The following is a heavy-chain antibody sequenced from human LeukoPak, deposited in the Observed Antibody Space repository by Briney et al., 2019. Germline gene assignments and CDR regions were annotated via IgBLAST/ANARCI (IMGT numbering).Heavy chain of an antibody. CDR2: MNPNSGNT. Sequence: ASVKVSCKASGYTFTGYYMHWVRQAPGQGLEWMGWMNPNSGNTGYAQKFQGRVTMTRNTSISTAYIELSSLRSEDTAVYYCGLGFGGVIDDDAFDIWGQGTMVTVSS. V-gene: IGHV1-8*02. D-gene: IGHD3-16*02. CDR1: GYTFTGYY. J-gene: IGHJ3*02. CDR3: GLGFGGVIDDDAFDI.